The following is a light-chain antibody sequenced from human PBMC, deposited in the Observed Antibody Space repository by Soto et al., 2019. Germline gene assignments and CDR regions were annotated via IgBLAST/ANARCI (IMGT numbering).Light chain of an antibody. CDR1: RDDIGAYDY. Sequence: QSVLTQPASVSGAPGQSITISCAGTRDDIGAYDYVSWYQQHPGNAPKLLVYEVTNRPSGVSDRFSGSKSGNTASLIISGLHAEDEADYCCISYTNSSAVVFGGGTMVTV. J-gene: IGLJ2*01. CDR3: ISYTNSSAVV. CDR2: EVT. V-gene: IGLV2-14*01.